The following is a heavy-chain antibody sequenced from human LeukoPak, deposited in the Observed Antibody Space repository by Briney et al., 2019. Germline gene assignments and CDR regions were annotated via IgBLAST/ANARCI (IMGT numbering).Heavy chain of an antibody. CDR2: LWYDGSNK. V-gene: IGHV3-33*01. CDR3: ARDLGIAAAGPFWFDP. J-gene: IGHJ5*02. CDR1: GLTFSSYG. Sequence: GALRLPCAASGLTFSSYGRHWVRQAPGKGLERRVVLWYDGSNKYYADSVKGRFTISRDNSKNTLHLQMNSLRAEDTAVYYCARDLGIAAAGPFWFDPWGQGTLVTVSS. D-gene: IGHD6-13*01.